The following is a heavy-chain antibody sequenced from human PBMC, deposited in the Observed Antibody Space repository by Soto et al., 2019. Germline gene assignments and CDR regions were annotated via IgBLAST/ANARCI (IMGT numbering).Heavy chain of an antibody. J-gene: IGHJ5*02. CDR1: GYTFTNYG. CDR3: ARADHGRAPRRGNWFDP. Sequence: QVHLVQSGGEVKKPGASVKVSCKASGYTFTNYGVAWVRQAPGQGLEWMGWTSAYTLNTNYAQKFQGRVTVTTGTSTSTAYMELRSLRLDDTAVYYCARADHGRAPRRGNWFDPWGQGTLVTVSS. D-gene: IGHD4-17*01. CDR2: TSAYTLNT. V-gene: IGHV1-18*01.